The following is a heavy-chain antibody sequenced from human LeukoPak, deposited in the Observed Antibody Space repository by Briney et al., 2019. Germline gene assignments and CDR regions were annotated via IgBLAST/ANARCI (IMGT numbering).Heavy chain of an antibody. J-gene: IGHJ4*02. V-gene: IGHV3-7*03. Sequence: GGSLRLSCAASGFTFSDYWMQWVRQAPGKGLEWMANIRQDGNEKYYVDSVRGRFTISRDNAKNSLYLQMNSLRAEDTAIYYCARRYFDYWGQGTLVTVSS. CDR1: GFTFSDYW. CDR2: IRQDGNEK. CDR3: ARRYFDY.